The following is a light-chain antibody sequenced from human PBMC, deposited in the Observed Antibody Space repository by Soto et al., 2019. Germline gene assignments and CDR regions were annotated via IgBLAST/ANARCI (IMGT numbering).Light chain of an antibody. CDR2: GAS. J-gene: IGKJ1*01. CDR1: RSVSSN. CDR3: HQYNLWPPWT. Sequence: EIVITQSPATLSVSPGERATLSCRASRSVSSNLAWYQQKPGQAPRLLIYGASTRATGVPARFSGSGSGTEFTLTISSLXSEDFAVYYCHQYNLWPPWTFGQGTKVDIK. V-gene: IGKV3-15*01.